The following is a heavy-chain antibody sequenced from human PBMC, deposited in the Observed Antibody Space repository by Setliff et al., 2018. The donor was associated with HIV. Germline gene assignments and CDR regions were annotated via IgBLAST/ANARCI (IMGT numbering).Heavy chain of an antibody. J-gene: IGHJ2*01. CDR2: ISVYNGRT. CDR1: GYSFTTYG. Sequence: ASVKVFCKASGYSFTTYGISWVRQAPGQGLEWVGWISVYNGRTLYAQKVQDRITVTMDIPKDTAYMELRGLTPDDTAVYYCARGHHFYWYFDLWGPGTLVTVSS. V-gene: IGHV1-18*01. CDR3: ARGHHFYWYFDL.